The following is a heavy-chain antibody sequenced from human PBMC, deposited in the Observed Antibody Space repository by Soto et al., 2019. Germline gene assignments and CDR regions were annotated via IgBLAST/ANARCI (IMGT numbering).Heavy chain of an antibody. CDR3: FVNATSGFDY. Sequence: QVQLQESGPGLVKPSQTLSLTCTVSGGSISSGGYYWIWIRPRPGKGLEGIGYIYYSGSTYYNPSLKRRVTIAVDTSKHQFPLKLSSVTAADTAVYYCFVNATSGFDYWGQGTLVTVSS. CDR2: IYYSGST. D-gene: IGHD2-21*01. V-gene: IGHV4-31*03. CDR1: GGSISSGGYY. J-gene: IGHJ4*02.